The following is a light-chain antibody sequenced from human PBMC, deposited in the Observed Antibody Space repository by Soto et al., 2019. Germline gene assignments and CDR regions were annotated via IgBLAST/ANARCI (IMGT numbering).Light chain of an antibody. V-gene: IGLV1-40*01. CDR2: ANN. CDR1: SSNIGAGYG. CDR3: QSYDTSLSGYV. Sequence: QAVVTQPPSVSGAPGQRVTISCTGSSSNIGAGYGIHWYQQVPGTAPKPLIYANNNRASGVPDRFSGSKSGTSASLAITGLQAEDEADYYCQSYDTSLSGYVFGPGTKLTVL. J-gene: IGLJ1*01.